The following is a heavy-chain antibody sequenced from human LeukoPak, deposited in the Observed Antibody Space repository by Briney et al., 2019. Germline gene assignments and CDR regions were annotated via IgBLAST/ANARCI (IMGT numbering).Heavy chain of an antibody. Sequence: SETLSLTCSVSGGSIRSSNCYWGWTRQPPGMGLEWIGSIFDRGTTYYNPSLKSRVTISVDTSKNQFSLRLTSVTAADTAVYFCARHEEEDGYNAKSPDHWGQGTLVTVSS. J-gene: IGHJ4*02. V-gene: IGHV4-39*01. CDR1: GGSIRSSNCY. CDR2: IFDRGTT. CDR3: ARHEEEDGYNAKSPDH. D-gene: IGHD5-24*01.